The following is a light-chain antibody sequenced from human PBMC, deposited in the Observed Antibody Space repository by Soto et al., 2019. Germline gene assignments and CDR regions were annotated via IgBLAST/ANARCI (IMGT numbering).Light chain of an antibody. CDR1: QSVSSSY. J-gene: IGKJ3*01. CDR3: QHYGNSLP. V-gene: IGKV3-20*01. Sequence: EIVLTQSPGTLSLSPGERATLSCRASQSVSSSYLAWYQQKPGQAPRLLIYGASSRATGIPDRFSGSGSGTDFSLTISSLEREDFAVYYCQHYGNSLPFAPGTKVDIK. CDR2: GAS.